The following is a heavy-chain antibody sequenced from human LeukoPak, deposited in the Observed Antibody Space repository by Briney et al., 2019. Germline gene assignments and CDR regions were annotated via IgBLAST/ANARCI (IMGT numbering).Heavy chain of an antibody. Sequence: PGGSLRLSCAASGFTFSNYWMHWVRQTPGTGLVWVSHINSDGSSINYADSVKGRFTISRDNAKNTLYLQMNSLRAEDTAVYYCTSSSWYGGWFNYWGQGALVTVSS. CDR2: INSDGSSI. J-gene: IGHJ4*02. D-gene: IGHD6-13*01. CDR1: GFTFSNYW. CDR3: TSSSWYGGWFNY. V-gene: IGHV3-74*01.